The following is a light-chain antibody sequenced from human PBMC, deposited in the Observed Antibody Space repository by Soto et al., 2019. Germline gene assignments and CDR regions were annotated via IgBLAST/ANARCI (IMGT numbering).Light chain of an antibody. V-gene: IGKV3-11*01. CDR3: QQRQNWPRT. CDR1: QIVSSS. CDR2: DAS. J-gene: IGKJ1*01. Sequence: ELFLIKSQAPLSLSPAERATLSCRASQIVSSSLAWYQHKPGQAHRLLIYDASNRDTGIPARFSGSGSGTDFTLTISSLEPEDFAVYYCQQRQNWPRTFGQGTKVEIK.